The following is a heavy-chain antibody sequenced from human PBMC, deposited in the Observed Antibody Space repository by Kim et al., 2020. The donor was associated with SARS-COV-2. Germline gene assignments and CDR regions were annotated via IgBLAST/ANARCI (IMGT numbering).Heavy chain of an antibody. CDR2: IYPGDSDT. D-gene: IGHD3-10*01. CDR1: GYSFTSYW. V-gene: IGHV5-51*01. J-gene: IGHJ4*02. Sequence: GESLKISCKGSGYSFTSYWIGWVRQMPGKGLEWMGIIYPGDSDTRYSPSFQGQVTISADKSISTAYLQWSSLKASDTAMYYCARRGGWFGVLLPFDYWGQGTMVTVSS. CDR3: ARRGGWFGVLLPFDY.